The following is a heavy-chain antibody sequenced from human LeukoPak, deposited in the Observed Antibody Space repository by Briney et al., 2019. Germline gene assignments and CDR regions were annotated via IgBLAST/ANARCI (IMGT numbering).Heavy chain of an antibody. V-gene: IGHV1-46*01. D-gene: IGHD3-16*01. Sequence: ASVKVSCKASGYTFTSYYMHWVRQAPGQGLEWMGIINPSGGSTSYAQKFQGRVTMTRDMSTSTVYMELSSLRSEDTAVYYCARGKATYVRAYYFDYWGQGTLVTVSS. CDR1: GYTFTSYY. J-gene: IGHJ4*02. CDR3: ARGKATYVRAYYFDY. CDR2: INPSGGST.